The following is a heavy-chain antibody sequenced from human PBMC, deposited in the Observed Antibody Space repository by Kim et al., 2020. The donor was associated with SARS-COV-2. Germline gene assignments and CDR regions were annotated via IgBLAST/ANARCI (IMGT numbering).Heavy chain of an antibody. CDR2: ITSDGSRI. V-gene: IGHV3-74*01. CDR1: GFTFSSRW. D-gene: IGHD4-17*01. J-gene: IGHJ4*02. CDR3: ASDPDYGGYSRKDY. Sequence: GGSLRLSCAASGFTFSSRWMHWVRQAPGKGLVWVSRITSDGSRIIYAASVKGRFTISRDNAKNTLYLQMNSLRAEDTAMYYCASDPDYGGYSRKDYWGQGTLVTASS.